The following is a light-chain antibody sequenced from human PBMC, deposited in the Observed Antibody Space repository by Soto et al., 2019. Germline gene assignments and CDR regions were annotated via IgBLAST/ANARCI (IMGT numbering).Light chain of an antibody. Sequence: QSVLTQPASVSGSPGQSITISCTGTGSDIGSYNYVSWYQHHPGKVPKFIIYDVTNRPSGVSDRCTGSKSGNTASLTISGLQAEDEADYYCNSYTSASTYVFGTGTQLTVL. CDR1: GSDIGSYNY. CDR2: DVT. CDR3: NSYTSASTYV. V-gene: IGLV2-14*03. J-gene: IGLJ1*01.